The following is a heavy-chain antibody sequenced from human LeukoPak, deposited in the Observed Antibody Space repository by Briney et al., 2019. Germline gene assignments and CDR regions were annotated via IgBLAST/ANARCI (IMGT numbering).Heavy chain of an antibody. Sequence: GGSLRLSCAASGFSFRGYGMHWVRQAQGKGLEYVSAISADGGTTYYADSVKDRFIISRDNPKNTLYLQMGSLRNEDMAVYYCARGRGGPPFDYWGQGALVTVSS. CDR1: GFSFRGYG. CDR3: ARGRGGPPFDY. V-gene: IGHV3-64*02. CDR2: ISADGGTT. J-gene: IGHJ4*02.